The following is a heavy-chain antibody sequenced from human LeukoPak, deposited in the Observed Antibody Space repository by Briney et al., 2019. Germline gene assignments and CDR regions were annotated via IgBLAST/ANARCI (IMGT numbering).Heavy chain of an antibody. CDR2: IYYSGST. Sequence: PSETLSLTCTVSGGSISSYYWSWIRQPPGKGLEWIGYIYYSGSTNYNPSLKSRVTISVDTSKNQFSLKLSSVTAADTAVYYCARDFRGYYMDVWGKGTTVTVSS. CDR3: ARDFRGYYMDV. V-gene: IGHV4-59*01. CDR1: GGSISSYY. J-gene: IGHJ6*03.